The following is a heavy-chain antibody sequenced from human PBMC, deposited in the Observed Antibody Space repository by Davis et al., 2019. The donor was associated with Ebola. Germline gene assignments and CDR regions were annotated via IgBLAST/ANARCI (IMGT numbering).Heavy chain of an antibody. CDR1: GYRFTSYY. D-gene: IGHD3-22*01. V-gene: IGHV1-46*01. J-gene: IGHJ3*02. CDR3: AREGGRYYDSSGYVFDI. Sequence: PVTVSCKASGYRFTSYYMHWVRQAPGQGLEWMGIINPITGGTSYAQNFQVRVNMTRDTSTSTVYMELSSLRSEDTAVYYCAREGGRYYDSSGYVFDIWGQGTMVKVSS. CDR2: INPITGGT.